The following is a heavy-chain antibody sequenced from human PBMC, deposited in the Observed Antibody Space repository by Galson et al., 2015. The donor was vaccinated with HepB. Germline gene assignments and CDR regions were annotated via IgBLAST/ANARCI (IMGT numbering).Heavy chain of an antibody. V-gene: IGHV2-26*01. J-gene: IGHJ4*02. CDR2: IFSNDEK. D-gene: IGHD6-19*01. Sequence: PALVKPTQTLTLTCTVSGFSLSNPRMGVSWIRQPPGKALEWLAHIFSNDEKSYSRSLKSRLTISKDTSKSQVVLTMTNMDPVDTATYYCARTLKVDSSCWWYYFDYWGQGTLVTVSS. CDR1: GFSLSNPRMG. CDR3: ARTLKVDSSCWWYYFDY.